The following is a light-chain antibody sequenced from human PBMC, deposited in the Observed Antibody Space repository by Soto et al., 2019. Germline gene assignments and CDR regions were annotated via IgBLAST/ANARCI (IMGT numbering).Light chain of an antibody. CDR2: VAS. Sequence: EIVMTQSPATLSVSPGERATLSCRASQTVSSNLAWYQQKPGQPPRLHIYVASTRSTGIPARFSGSGSGTEFTLAISRLQSEDFAVYYCQHYHNWPPQYTLGQGTKLEIK. J-gene: IGKJ2*01. V-gene: IGKV3-15*01. CDR1: QTVSSN. CDR3: QHYHNWPPQYT.